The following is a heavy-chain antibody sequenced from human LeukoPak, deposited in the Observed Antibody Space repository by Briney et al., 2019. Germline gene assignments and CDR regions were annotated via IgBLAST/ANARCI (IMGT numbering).Heavy chain of an antibody. CDR1: GGSISSGGYY. V-gene: IGHV4-30-4*08. CDR2: IYYSGST. D-gene: IGHD2-15*01. J-gene: IGHJ6*02. CDR3: AREYCSGGSCEVGDYYGMDV. Sequence: SETLSLTCIVSGGSISSGGYYWSWIRQHPGKGLEWIGYIYYSGSTYYNPSLKSRVTISVDTSKNQFSLKLSSVTAADTAVYYCAREYCSGGSCEVGDYYGMDVWGQGTTVTVSS.